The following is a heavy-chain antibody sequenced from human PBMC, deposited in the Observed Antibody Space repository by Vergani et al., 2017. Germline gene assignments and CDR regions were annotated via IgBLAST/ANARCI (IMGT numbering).Heavy chain of an antibody. V-gene: IGHV1-46*01. CDR1: GYTFTSYY. CDR3: ARGITMIPETDAFDI. J-gene: IGHJ3*02. D-gene: IGHD3-22*01. Sequence: QVQLVQSGAEVKKPGASVKVSCKASGYTFTSYYMHWVRQAPGQGLEWMGIINPSGGSTSYAQKFQGRVTITADKSTSTAYMELSSLRSEDTAVYYCARGITMIPETDAFDIWGQGTMVTVSS. CDR2: INPSGGST.